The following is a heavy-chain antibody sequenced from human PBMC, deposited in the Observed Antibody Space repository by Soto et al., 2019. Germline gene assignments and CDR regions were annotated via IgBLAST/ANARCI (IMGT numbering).Heavy chain of an antibody. CDR3: AKDASYSGVFDS. J-gene: IGHJ4*02. V-gene: IGHV3-30*18. Sequence: SGFTFSSYDIHWVRQAPGKGLEWVTVISYDGSNKYYAASVKGRFTISRDNSKNTLYLQMSGLRAEDTAIYYCAKDASYSGVFDSWGQGTLVTVSS. CDR1: GFTFSSYD. CDR2: ISYDGSNK. D-gene: IGHD2-15*01.